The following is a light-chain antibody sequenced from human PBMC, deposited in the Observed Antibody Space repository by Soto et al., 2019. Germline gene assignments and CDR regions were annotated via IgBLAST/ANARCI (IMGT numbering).Light chain of an antibody. CDR2: GAS. CDR3: QQYNNWPYT. Sequence: EIVMTQSPATLSVSPGERATLSCRASQSVSSNLAWYQQKPGQAPRLIIYGASTCATGVPARFSGSGSGTEFTLTISSLQSEYFSVYYCQQYNNWPYTFGQGTKLEIE. J-gene: IGKJ2*01. CDR1: QSVSSN. V-gene: IGKV3-15*01.